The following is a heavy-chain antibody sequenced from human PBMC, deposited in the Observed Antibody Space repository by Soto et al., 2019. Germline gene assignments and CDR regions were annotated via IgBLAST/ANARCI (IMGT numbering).Heavy chain of an antibody. J-gene: IGHJ4*02. D-gene: IGHD2-15*01. V-gene: IGHV4-59*08. Sequence: SETLSLTCTVSGGSISSYYWSWIRQPPGKGLEWIGYIYYSGSTNYNPSLKSRVTISVDTSKNQFSLKLSSVTAADTAVYYCARGDCSGGSCYSDYWGQGTLVTVSS. CDR2: IYYSGST. CDR3: ARGDCSGGSCYSDY. CDR1: GGSISSYY.